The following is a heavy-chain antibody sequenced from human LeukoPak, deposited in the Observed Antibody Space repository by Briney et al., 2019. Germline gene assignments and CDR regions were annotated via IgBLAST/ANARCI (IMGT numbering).Heavy chain of an antibody. D-gene: IGHD4-23*01. V-gene: IGHV3-53*01. CDR1: GFTVSSNY. CDR3: ARDQKDYGGFDY. Sequence: GGSLRLSCAASGFTVSSNYMSWVRKAPGKGLEWVSVIYSGGSTYYADSVKGRFTISRDNSKNTLYLQMNSLRAEDTAVYYCARDQKDYGGFDYWGQGTLVTVSS. CDR2: IYSGGST. J-gene: IGHJ4*02.